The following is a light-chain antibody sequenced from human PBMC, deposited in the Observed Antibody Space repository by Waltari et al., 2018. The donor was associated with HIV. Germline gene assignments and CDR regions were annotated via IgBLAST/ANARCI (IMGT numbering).Light chain of an antibody. CDR2: DIN. Sequence: QSALTQPASVSGFLGQSINISCTGISTDSRFYQYVSWYQQYPGKIPRLIIFDINNRPSGVYDHFSGSRSGNSASLAFSGLQSGDEAHYYCASNRLDYTLIFGGGTKLTVL. CDR1: STDSRFYQY. J-gene: IGLJ2*01. CDR3: ASNRLDYTLI. V-gene: IGLV2-14*03.